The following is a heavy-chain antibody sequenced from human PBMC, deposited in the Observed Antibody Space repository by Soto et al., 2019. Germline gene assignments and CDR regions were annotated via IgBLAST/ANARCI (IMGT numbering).Heavy chain of an antibody. CDR3: ASRGPTPSCSGGSCYARGFDY. CDR2: IYYSGST. Sequence: PSETLSLTCTVSGGSISSGDYYWSWIRQPPWKGQEGIGCIYYSGSTYYHPSLKSRVTISVDTSKHQFSMKLGSVTAADPAVYYCASRGPTPSCSGGSCYARGFDYWGKGTLVTVSS. CDR1: GGSISSGDYY. J-gene: IGHJ4*02. D-gene: IGHD2-15*01. V-gene: IGHV4-30-4*01.